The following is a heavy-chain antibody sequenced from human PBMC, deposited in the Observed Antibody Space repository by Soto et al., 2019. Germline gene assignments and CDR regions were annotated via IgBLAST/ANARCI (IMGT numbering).Heavy chain of an antibody. CDR3: AKKVSEQQLYFSGDFDY. CDR1: GFTFSSYA. D-gene: IGHD6-13*01. Sequence: EVQLLESGGGLVQPGGSLRLSCAASGFTFSSYAMSWVRQAPGKGLEWGSAISGSGGSTYYADSVKGRFTISRDNSKNTLYLQRNSLRAEDTAVYYCAKKVSEQQLYFSGDFDYWGQGTLVTVSS. V-gene: IGHV3-23*01. CDR2: ISGSGGST. J-gene: IGHJ4*02.